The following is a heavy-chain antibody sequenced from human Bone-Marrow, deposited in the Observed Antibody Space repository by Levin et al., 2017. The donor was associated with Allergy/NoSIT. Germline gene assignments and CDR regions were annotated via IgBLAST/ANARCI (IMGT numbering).Heavy chain of an antibody. CDR2: IWYDGSNK. Sequence: GGSLRLSCAASGFTFSSYGMHWVRQAPGKGLEWVAVIWYDGSNKYYADSVKGRFTISRDNSKNTLYLQMNSLRAEDTAVYYCARDTSLWGLLELDYWGQGTLFTVSS. J-gene: IGHJ4*02. CDR1: GFTFSSYG. CDR3: ARDTSLWGLLELDY. D-gene: IGHD3-16*02. V-gene: IGHV3-33*01.